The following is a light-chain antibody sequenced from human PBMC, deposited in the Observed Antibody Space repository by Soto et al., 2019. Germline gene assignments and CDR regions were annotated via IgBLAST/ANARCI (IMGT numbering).Light chain of an antibody. Sequence: QSALTQPPSASGSPGQSVTISCTGTSSDVGGYNYVSWYQQHPGKAPKLMIYEVSKRPSGVPDRFSGSKSGNTASLTVPGLQAEDEADYYCSSYAGSNNLYVFGTGTKVTVL. V-gene: IGLV2-8*01. CDR2: EVS. CDR1: SSDVGGYNY. J-gene: IGLJ1*01. CDR3: SSYAGSNNLYV.